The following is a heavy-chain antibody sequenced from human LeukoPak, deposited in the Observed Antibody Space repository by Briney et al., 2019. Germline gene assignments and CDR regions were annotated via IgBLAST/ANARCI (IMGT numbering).Heavy chain of an antibody. CDR1: GGTFSSYA. V-gene: IGHV1-69*01. D-gene: IGHD2-15*01. Sequence: GASVKVSCKVSGGTFSSYAISWGRHAPRPGRGWVGGIIPIFGTANYAQKSQGRVTITADESTSTAYMELSRLRSEDTAVYYCARESYCSGGSCTVAFDIWGQGTMVTVSS. CDR2: IIPIFGTA. J-gene: IGHJ3*02. CDR3: ARESYCSGGSCTVAFDI.